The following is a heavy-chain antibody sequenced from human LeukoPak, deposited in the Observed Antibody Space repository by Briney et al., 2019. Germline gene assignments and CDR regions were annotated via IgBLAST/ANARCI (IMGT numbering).Heavy chain of an antibody. V-gene: IGHV3-33*01. CDR3: ARDPLPYYYDSSGYPAEARGPDY. Sequence: AGGSLRLSCAASGFTFSSYGMHWVPQAPGKGLEWVAVIWYDGSNKYYADSVKGRFTISRDNSKNTLYLQMNSLRAEDTAVYYCARDPLPYYYDSSGYPAEARGPDYWGQGTLVTVSS. CDR2: IWYDGSNK. CDR1: GFTFSSYG. J-gene: IGHJ4*02. D-gene: IGHD3-22*01.